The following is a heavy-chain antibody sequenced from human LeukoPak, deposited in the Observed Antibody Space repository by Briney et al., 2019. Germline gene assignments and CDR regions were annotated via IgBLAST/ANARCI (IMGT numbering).Heavy chain of an antibody. CDR3: TRAASSGPLFTYHMDV. D-gene: IGHD3-22*01. CDR1: GGSISSYY. Sequence: SETLSLTCTVSGGSISSYYWSWIRQPAGKGLEWIGYIYYSGSTNYNPFLKSRVTISVDTSKKQFSLKVTSVTAADTAVYYCTRAASSGPLFTYHMDVWGKGTTVTVSS. CDR2: IYYSGST. V-gene: IGHV4-59*12. J-gene: IGHJ6*03.